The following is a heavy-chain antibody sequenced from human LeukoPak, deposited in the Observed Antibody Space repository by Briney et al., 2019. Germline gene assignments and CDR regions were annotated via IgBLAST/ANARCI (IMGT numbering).Heavy chain of an antibody. CDR2: ISSRSDYI. Sequence: GGSLRLSCAASGFTFSTYSMNWVRQAPGKGPEWVSCISSRSDYIYYADSVKGRFTISRDNAKNSLYLQMNSLRAEDTAVYYCASLHDIVVIPDATIDYWGQGTLVTVSS. CDR3: ASLHDIVVIPDATIDY. CDR1: GFTFSTYS. V-gene: IGHV3-21*01. D-gene: IGHD2-2*01. J-gene: IGHJ4*02.